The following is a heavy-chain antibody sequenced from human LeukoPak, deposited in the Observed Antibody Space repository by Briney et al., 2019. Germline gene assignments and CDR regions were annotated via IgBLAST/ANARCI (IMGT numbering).Heavy chain of an antibody. CDR3: ARGSLGAYYFDY. Sequence: PSQTLSLTCAVSGCSLSSGGYSWSWLRQPPGKGLEWVGYVYHSGSTYLNPSLKRRVTISVDRSKNQFSLKLRSVTAADTAVYYCARGSLGAYYFDYWGQGTLVTVSS. J-gene: IGHJ4*02. CDR2: VYHSGST. V-gene: IGHV4-30-2*01. CDR1: GCSLSSGGYS.